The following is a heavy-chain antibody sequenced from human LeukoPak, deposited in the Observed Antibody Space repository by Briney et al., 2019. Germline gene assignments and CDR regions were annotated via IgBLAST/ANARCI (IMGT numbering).Heavy chain of an antibody. D-gene: IGHD3-16*02. CDR3: ARHLRPNVNDYVWGSYRYGHSSYYYYMDV. V-gene: IGHV4-39*01. J-gene: IGHJ6*03. CDR2: IFYSGST. CDR1: GGSISTSNYY. Sequence: TSETLSLTCTVSGGSISTSNYYWGWIRQPPGKGLEWIGNIFYSGSTYYSPSLKSRVTISVDTSKNQFSLKLSSVTAADTAVYYCARHLRPNVNDYVWGSYRYGHSSYYYYMDVWGKGTTVTISS.